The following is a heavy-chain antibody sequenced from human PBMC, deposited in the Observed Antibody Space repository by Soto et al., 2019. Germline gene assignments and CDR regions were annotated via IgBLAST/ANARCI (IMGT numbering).Heavy chain of an antibody. D-gene: IGHD1-26*01. V-gene: IGHV3-30*18. CDR2: ISYDGSNK. CDR3: AKGVRELELRSLGF. J-gene: IGHJ4*02. Sequence: QVQLVESGGGVVQPGRSLRLSCAASGFTFNSHGMHWVRQAPGKGLEWVGVISYDGSNKYYADSVKGRFTISRDNFKNTLYLQINSLRTEDTAVYYCAKGVRELELRSLGFWGQGALVTVSS. CDR1: GFTFNSHG.